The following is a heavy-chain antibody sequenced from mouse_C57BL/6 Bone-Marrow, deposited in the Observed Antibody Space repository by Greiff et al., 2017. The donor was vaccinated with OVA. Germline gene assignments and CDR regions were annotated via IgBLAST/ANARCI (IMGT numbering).Heavy chain of an antibody. J-gene: IGHJ3*01. CDR3: TTDGSSPAWCAY. CDR1: GFNIKDDY. Sequence: EVQLQQSGAELVRPGASVKLSCTASGFNIKDDYMHWVKQRPEQGLEWIGWIDPENGDTEYASKFQGKATITADTSSNTAYLQLSSLTSEDTAVYYCTTDGSSPAWCAYWGQGTLVTVSA. CDR2: IDPENGDT. V-gene: IGHV14-4*01. D-gene: IGHD1-1*01.